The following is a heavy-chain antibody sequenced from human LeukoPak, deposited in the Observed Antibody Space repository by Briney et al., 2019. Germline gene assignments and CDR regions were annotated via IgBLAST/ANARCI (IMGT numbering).Heavy chain of an antibody. CDR2: INPDSGGT. CDR1: GYTFTGYY. V-gene: IGHV1-2*02. CDR3: ARDYACLGSGDFDY. Sequence: GASVKVSCKASGYTFTGYYMHWVRQAPGQGLEWMGWINPDSGGTNYAQKFQGRVTMTRDTSISTAYMELSRLRSDDTAIYYCARDYACLGSGDFDYWGQGTLVTVSS. J-gene: IGHJ4*02. D-gene: IGHD3-10*01.